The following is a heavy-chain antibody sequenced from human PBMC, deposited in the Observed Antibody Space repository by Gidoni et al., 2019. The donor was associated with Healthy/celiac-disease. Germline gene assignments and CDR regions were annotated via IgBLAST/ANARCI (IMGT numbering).Heavy chain of an antibody. V-gene: IGHV3-33*01. CDR1: GFTFSSYG. CDR3: ARDIYDILTGYIYYYYYYGMDV. D-gene: IGHD3-9*01. CDR2: IWYDGSNK. Sequence: QVQLVESGGGVVQPGRSLRLSCAASGFTFSSYGLHWVRPATGKGLEWVAGIWYDGSNKYYADSVKGRFTISRDNSKNTLYLQMNSLRAEDTAVYYCARDIYDILTGYIYYYYYYGMDVWGQGTTVTVSS. J-gene: IGHJ6*02.